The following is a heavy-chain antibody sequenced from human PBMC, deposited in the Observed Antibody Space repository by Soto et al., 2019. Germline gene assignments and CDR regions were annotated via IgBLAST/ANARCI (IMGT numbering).Heavy chain of an antibody. J-gene: IGHJ6*02. CDR3: ATDVSPTYYDILTGYPVYYYGMDV. Sequence: ASVKVSCKASGYTFPGYYMHWVRQAPGQGLEWMGWINPNSGGTNYAQKFQGRVTMTRETYISTAYMELSRLRSDDTAVYYCATDVSPTYYDILTGYPVYYYGMDVWGQGTTVTVSS. D-gene: IGHD3-9*01. CDR1: GYTFPGYY. V-gene: IGHV1-2*02. CDR2: INPNSGGT.